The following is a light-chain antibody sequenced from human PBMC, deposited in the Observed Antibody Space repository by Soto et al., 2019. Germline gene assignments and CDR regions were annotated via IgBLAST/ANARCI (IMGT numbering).Light chain of an antibody. CDR3: QQYGSSRGWT. CDR2: GAT. Sequence: EIVLTQFPGTLSLSPGERATLSCRASQSVSSNNLAWYHQKPGQAPRLLIYGATSRAAGIPDRISGSGSGTDFTLTISRLEPEDFAVYYCQQYGSSRGWTFGQGTKVEIK. J-gene: IGKJ1*01. CDR1: QSVSSNN. V-gene: IGKV3-20*01.